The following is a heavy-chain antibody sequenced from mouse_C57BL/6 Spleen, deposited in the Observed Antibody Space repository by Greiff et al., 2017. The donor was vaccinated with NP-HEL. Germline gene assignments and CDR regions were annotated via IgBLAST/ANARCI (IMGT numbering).Heavy chain of an antibody. CDR3: ARYAYYGHYFFDY. V-gene: IGHV5-16*01. J-gene: IGHJ2*01. Sequence: EVHLVESAGGLVQPGRSMKLSCTASGFTFSDYYMAWVRQVPEKGLEWVANINYDGSSTYYLESLKSRFTISRDNAKNILYLQLRSLKSEHTATYYCARYAYYGHYFFDYWGQGTTLTVSS. D-gene: IGHD1-1*02. CDR2: INYDGSST. CDR1: GFTFSDYY.